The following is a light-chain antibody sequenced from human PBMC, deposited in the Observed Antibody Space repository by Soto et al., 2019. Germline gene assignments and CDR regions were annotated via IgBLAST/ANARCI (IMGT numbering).Light chain of an antibody. CDR1: QSINSN. Sequence: EIVMTQSPATLSVSPGERDILSCRASQSINSNLAWYQQKPGQAPRLLIYEASTRATGIPARFSGSGSGTEFTLTISSLQSEDFAVYYCQQYSNWPYTFGQGTKVDIK. CDR2: EAS. J-gene: IGKJ2*01. CDR3: QQYSNWPYT. V-gene: IGKV3-15*01.